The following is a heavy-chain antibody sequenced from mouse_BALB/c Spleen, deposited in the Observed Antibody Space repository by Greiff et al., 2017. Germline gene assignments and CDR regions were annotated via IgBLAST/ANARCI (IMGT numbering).Heavy chain of an antibody. D-gene: IGHD2-4*01. CDR3: ARAYDYDEDWFAY. CDR1: GFTFSSYT. V-gene: IGHV5-6-4*01. CDR2: ISSGGSYT. J-gene: IGHJ3*01. Sequence: EVKLVESGGGLVKPGGSLKLSCAASGFTFSSYTMSWVRQTPEKRLEWVATISSGGSYTYYPDSVKGRFTISRDNAKNTLYLEMSSLRSEDTAMYYCARAYDYDEDWFAYWGQGTLVTVSA.